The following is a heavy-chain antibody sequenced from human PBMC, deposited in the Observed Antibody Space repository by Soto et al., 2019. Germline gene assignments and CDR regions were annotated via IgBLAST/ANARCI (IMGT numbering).Heavy chain of an antibody. Sequence: PGGSLRLSCAASGFTFSSYAMSWVRQAPGKGLEWVSAISGSGGSTYYADSVKGRFTISRDNSKNTLYLQMNGLRAEDTAMYYCARDTGYSTFDYWGPATLVTVSS. CDR2: ISGSGGST. D-gene: IGHD5-18*01. CDR1: GFTFSSYA. J-gene: IGHJ4*02. V-gene: IGHV3-23*01. CDR3: ARDTGYSTFDY.